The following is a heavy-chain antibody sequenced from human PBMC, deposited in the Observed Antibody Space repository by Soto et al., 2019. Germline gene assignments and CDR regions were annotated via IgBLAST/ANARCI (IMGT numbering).Heavy chain of an antibody. J-gene: IGHJ3*02. CDR1: GYSFTSYW. Sequence: GESLKISCKGSGYSFTSYWISWVRQMPGKGLEWMGRIDPSDSYTNYSPSFRGHVTISADKSISTAYLQWSSLKASDTAMYYCARHSYGHHDAFDIWGQGTMVTVSS. V-gene: IGHV5-10-1*01. CDR3: ARHSYGHHDAFDI. CDR2: IDPSDSYT. D-gene: IGHD5-18*01.